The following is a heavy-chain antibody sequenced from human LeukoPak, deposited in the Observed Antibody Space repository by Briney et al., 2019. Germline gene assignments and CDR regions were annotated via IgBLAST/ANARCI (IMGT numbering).Heavy chain of an antibody. CDR1: GGSFSGYY. CDR3: ARHPHEWQQLVRTADWFDP. J-gene: IGHJ5*02. Sequence: KTSETLSLTCAVYGGSFSGYYWGWIRQPPGKGLEWIGSIYYSGSTYYNPSLKSRVTISVDTSKNQFSLKLSSVTAADAAVYYCARHPHEWQQLVRTADWFDPWGQGTLVTVSS. D-gene: IGHD6-13*01. CDR2: IYYSGST. V-gene: IGHV4-39*01.